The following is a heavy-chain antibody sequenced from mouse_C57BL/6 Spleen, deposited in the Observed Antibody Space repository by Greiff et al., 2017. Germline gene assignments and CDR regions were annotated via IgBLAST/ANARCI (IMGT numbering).Heavy chain of an antibody. CDR1: GFTFSDYG. V-gene: IGHV5-17*01. D-gene: IGHD2-4*01. J-gene: IGHJ2*01. Sequence: DVMLVESGGGLVKPGGSLKLSCAASGFTFSDYGMHWVRQAPEKGLEWVAYISSGSSTIYYADTVKGRFTISRDNAKNTLFLQMTSLRSEDTAMYYCARRYDYDGPFDYWGQGTTLTVSS. CDR3: ARRYDYDGPFDY. CDR2: ISSGSSTI.